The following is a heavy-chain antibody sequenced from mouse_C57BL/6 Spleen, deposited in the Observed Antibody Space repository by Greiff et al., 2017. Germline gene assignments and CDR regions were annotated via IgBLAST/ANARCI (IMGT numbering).Heavy chain of an antibody. CDR1: GYAFSSSW. Sequence: QVQLKESGPELVKPGASVKISCKASGYAFSSSWMNWVKQRPGKGLEWIGRIYPGDGDTNYNGKFKGKATLTADKSSSTAYMQLSSLTSEDSAVYFCARETTMITRVFDYWGQGTTLTVSS. D-gene: IGHD2-4*01. J-gene: IGHJ2*01. V-gene: IGHV1-82*01. CDR3: ARETTMITRVFDY. CDR2: IYPGDGDT.